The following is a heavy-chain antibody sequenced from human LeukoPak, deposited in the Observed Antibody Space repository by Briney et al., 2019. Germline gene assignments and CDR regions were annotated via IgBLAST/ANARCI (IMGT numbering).Heavy chain of an antibody. CDR1: GFTFSSHG. CDR2: ISYDGSNE. Sequence: PGRSLRLSCVASGFTFSSHGMHWARQAPGKGLEWVAVISYDGSNEYYADSVKGRFTISRDNSKNTLFLQMNSLRPEDTAVYHCAKVALFSGYYPPFDYWGQGTLVTVSS. CDR3: AKVALFSGYYPPFDY. D-gene: IGHD3-22*01. J-gene: IGHJ4*02. V-gene: IGHV3-30*18.